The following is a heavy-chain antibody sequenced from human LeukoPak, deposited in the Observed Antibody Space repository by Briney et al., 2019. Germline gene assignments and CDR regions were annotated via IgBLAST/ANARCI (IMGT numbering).Heavy chain of an antibody. CDR1: GFTFSDYY. Sequence: KAGGSLRLSCAASGFTFSDYYMTWIRQAPGKGLDWVSYISSSSSYTNYADSVKGRFTIYRDNAKNSLYLQMNSLRAEDTAVYYCARGGYCSGGSCYPAKDFDYWGQGTLVTVSS. D-gene: IGHD2-15*01. V-gene: IGHV3-11*06. CDR2: ISSSSSYT. CDR3: ARGGYCSGGSCYPAKDFDY. J-gene: IGHJ4*02.